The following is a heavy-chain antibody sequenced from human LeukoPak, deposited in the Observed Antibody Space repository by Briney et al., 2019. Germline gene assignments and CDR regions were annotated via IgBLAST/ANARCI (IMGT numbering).Heavy chain of an antibody. D-gene: IGHD1-20*01. J-gene: IGHJ6*02. CDR1: GGSISNYY. V-gene: IGHV4-59*01. CDR3: ARLITGTIHYYGMDV. Sequence: SETLSLTCTVSGGSISNYYWRWIRQPPGKGREWRGYISYSGSTNYNPSLQSRVTISIDTSKNQFSLILSSVTAADTAVYCCARLITGTIHYYGMDVWGQGTTVTVSS. CDR2: ISYSGST.